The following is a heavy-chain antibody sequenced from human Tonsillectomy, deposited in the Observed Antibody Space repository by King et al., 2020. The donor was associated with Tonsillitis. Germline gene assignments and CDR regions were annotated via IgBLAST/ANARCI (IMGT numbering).Heavy chain of an antibody. CDR1: GFTFSTYA. J-gene: IGHJ4*02. CDR3: SKDDMAKSYNYD. V-gene: IGHV3-23*04. D-gene: IGHD3-10*01. Sequence: VQLVESGGGLVQPGGSLRLSCAASGFTFSTYAMSWVRQAPGKGLEWVSAIGGSGGDTYYTDSVKGRFTISRDNSKNTLYLQMNSLRAEDTAVYFCSKDDMAKSYNYDWGQGTLVTVSS. CDR2: IGGSGGDT.